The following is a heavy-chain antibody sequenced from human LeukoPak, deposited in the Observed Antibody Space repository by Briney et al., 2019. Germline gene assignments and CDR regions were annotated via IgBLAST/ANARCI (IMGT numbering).Heavy chain of an antibody. CDR1: GFTFSSSW. V-gene: IGHV3-15*07. CDR3: ATGYCSTTWCSRHYFDY. Sequence: GGSLRLSCVASGFTFSSSWMNWVRQAPGKGLEWVGRSKSKTDGGTPDYPTPVKGRFTISRDDSKSTLYLQMNSLKTEDTAVYYCATGYCSTTWCSRHYFDYWGQGTLVTVSS. CDR2: SKSKTDGGTP. D-gene: IGHD2-2*01. J-gene: IGHJ4*02.